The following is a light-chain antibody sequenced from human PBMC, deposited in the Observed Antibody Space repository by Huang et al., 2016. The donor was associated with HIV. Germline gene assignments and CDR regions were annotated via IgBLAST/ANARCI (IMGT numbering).Light chain of an antibody. CDR1: QSVSSN. CDR3: HQYNDWPIT. J-gene: IGKJ3*01. Sequence: EIVMTQSPATLSLSPVERATLSCSASQSVSSNLAWYQQKPGQAPRLLIYDASTRATGIPARFRGSGSGTEFTLTISSLQSEDFAVYYCHQYNDWPITFGPGTKVDLK. CDR2: DAS. V-gene: IGKV3-15*01.